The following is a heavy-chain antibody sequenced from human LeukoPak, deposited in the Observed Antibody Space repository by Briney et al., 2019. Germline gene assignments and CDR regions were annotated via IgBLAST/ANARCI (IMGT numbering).Heavy chain of an antibody. V-gene: IGHV4-34*01. D-gene: IGHD3-10*01. CDR3: ARADGSGSYYFFDY. J-gene: IGHJ4*02. CDR2: INHSGST. CDR1: GGSFSGYY. Sequence: SETLSLTCAVYGGSFSGYYWSWIRQPPGKGLEWIGEINHSGSTNYNPSLKGRVTISVDTSKNQFSLKLSSVTAADTAVYYCARADGSGSYYFFDYWGQGTLVTVSS.